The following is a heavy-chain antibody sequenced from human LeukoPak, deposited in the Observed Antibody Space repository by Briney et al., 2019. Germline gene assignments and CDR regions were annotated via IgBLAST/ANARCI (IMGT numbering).Heavy chain of an antibody. Sequence: PGGSLRLSCAASGFTFSSYSMNWVRQAPGKGLEWVSSISSSGSYIYYADSVKGRFTISRDNAKSSLYLQMNSLRAEDTAVYYCARGGYYDSSGYYAFDYWGQGTLVTVSS. J-gene: IGHJ4*02. CDR3: ARGGYYDSSGYYAFDY. D-gene: IGHD3-22*01. V-gene: IGHV3-21*01. CDR1: GFTFSSYS. CDR2: ISSSGSYI.